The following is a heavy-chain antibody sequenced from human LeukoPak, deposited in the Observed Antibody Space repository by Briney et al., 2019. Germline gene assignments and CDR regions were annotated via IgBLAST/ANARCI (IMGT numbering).Heavy chain of an antibody. Sequence: KPSETLSLTCTVSGGSISSYYWSWIRQPAGKGLEWIGRIYTSGSTNYNPSLKSRVTMSVDTSRNQFSLKLSSVTAADTAVYYCARDMYSSGWYWYYFDYWGQGTLVTVSS. J-gene: IGHJ4*02. CDR1: GGSISSYY. CDR3: ARDMYSSGWYWYYFDY. CDR2: IYTSGST. D-gene: IGHD6-19*01. V-gene: IGHV4-4*07.